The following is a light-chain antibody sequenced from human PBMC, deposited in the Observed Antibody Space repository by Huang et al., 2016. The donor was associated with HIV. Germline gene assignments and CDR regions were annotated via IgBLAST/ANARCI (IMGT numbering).Light chain of an antibody. CDR2: GAS. J-gene: IGKJ5*01. Sequence: ERVMTQSPATLSVAPGERVTLSCRASHSVSSNLAWYQQKPGQAPRLLIHGASTRATGIPARFGGSGSGTEFTLAISSLQSEDSGVYFCQQYDNWPLTFGQGTRLEIK. V-gene: IGKV3-15*01. CDR1: HSVSSN. CDR3: QQYDNWPLT.